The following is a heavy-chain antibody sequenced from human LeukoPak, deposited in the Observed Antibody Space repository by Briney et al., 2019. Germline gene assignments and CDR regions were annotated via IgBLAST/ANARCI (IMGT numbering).Heavy chain of an antibody. CDR2: IYTSGST. D-gene: IGHD1-26*01. CDR3: ARDWWDRSNGAFDI. J-gene: IGHJ3*02. CDR1: GGTISSYS. V-gene: IGHV4-4*07. Sequence: SETLTLTCTASGGTISSYSWSWIRQPPGKGLEWIGRIYTSGSTNYNPSLKSRVTMSVDTSKNQFSLKLSSVTAADTAVYYCARDWWDRSNGAFDIWGQGTMVTVSS.